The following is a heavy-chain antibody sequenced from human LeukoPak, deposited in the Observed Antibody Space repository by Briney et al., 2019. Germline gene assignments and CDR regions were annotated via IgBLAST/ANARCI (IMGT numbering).Heavy chain of an antibody. CDR1: GFTFSSYW. CDR3: AIKYYDFWSGYYPDAFDI. V-gene: IGHV3-7*01. Sequence: PGGSLRLSCAASGFTFSSYWMSWVRQAPGKGLEWVANIKQDGSEKYYVDSVKGRFTISRDNAKNSLYLQMNSLRAEDTAVYYCAIKYYDFWSGYYPDAFDIWGQGTMVTVSS. J-gene: IGHJ3*02. CDR2: IKQDGSEK. D-gene: IGHD3-3*01.